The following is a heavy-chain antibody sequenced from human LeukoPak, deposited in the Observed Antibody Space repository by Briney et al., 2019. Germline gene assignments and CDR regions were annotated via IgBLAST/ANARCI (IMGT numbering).Heavy chain of an antibody. J-gene: IGHJ4*02. Sequence: GGSLRLSCAASGFTFSSYWMHWVRQAPGKGLVWVSRINSDESTTNYAGSVKGRFTISRDNAKNSLYLQMNSLRAEDTAVYYCARNMVRGVINRDYWGQGTLVTVSS. V-gene: IGHV3-74*01. D-gene: IGHD3-10*01. CDR2: INSDESTT. CDR1: GFTFSSYW. CDR3: ARNMVRGVINRDY.